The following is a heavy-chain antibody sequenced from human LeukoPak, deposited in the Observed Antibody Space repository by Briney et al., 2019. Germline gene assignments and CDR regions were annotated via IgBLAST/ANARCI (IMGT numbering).Heavy chain of an antibody. CDR3: AREGYCSGGSCYPDY. J-gene: IGHJ4*02. Sequence: GGSLRLSCAASGFTVSSNYMSWVRQAPGKGLEWVSVIYSGGSTYYADSVRGRFTISRDNSKNTLYLQMNSLRAEDTAVYYCAREGYCSGGSCYPDYWGQGTLVTVSS. V-gene: IGHV3-53*01. CDR1: GFTVSSNY. D-gene: IGHD2-15*01. CDR2: IYSGGST.